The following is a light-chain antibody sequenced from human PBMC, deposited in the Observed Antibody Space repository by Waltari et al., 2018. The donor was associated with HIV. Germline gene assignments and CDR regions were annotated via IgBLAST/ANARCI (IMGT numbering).Light chain of an antibody. V-gene: IGLV1-51*02. J-gene: IGLJ3*02. CDR1: SSNIGNNY. CDR3: GTWDSSLSVWV. Sequence: QSVLTQPPSVSAAPGQKVTISCSGRSSNIGNNYVSWYQQLPGTAPKLLIYENNKRPSGIPDRFSGSKSGTSATLGITGLQTGDEADYYCGTWDSSLSVWVFGGGTKLTVL. CDR2: ENN.